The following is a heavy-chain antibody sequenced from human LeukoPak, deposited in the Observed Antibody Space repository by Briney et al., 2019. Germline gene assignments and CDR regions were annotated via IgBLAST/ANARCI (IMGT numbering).Heavy chain of an antibody. V-gene: IGHV1-2*02. CDR3: ARVGRYYYGSGSYYPFDY. D-gene: IGHD3-10*01. Sequence: GASVKVSCKASGYTFTDYYMHWVRQAPGQGLEWMGWINPNSGGTNYAQKFQGRVTMTRDTSISTAYMELSRLRSDDTAVYYRARVGRYYYGSGSYYPFDYWGQGTLVTVSS. CDR1: GYTFTDYY. J-gene: IGHJ4*02. CDR2: INPNSGGT.